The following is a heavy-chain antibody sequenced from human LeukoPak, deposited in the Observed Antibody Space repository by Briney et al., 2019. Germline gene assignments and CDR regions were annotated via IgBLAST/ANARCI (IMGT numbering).Heavy chain of an antibody. D-gene: IGHD6-25*01. J-gene: IGHJ4*02. CDR3: ARPQTMGSSGPLGY. V-gene: IGHV4-59*01. CDR2: IYYSGRT. Sequence: SETLSLTCTVSGGSISSYYWIWIRQPPGKGLEWIGDIYYSGRTNYNPSLKSRVTTSLDTSKNQISLKLSSVTAADTAVYYCARPQTMGSSGPLGYWGQGTLVTVSS. CDR1: GGSISSYY.